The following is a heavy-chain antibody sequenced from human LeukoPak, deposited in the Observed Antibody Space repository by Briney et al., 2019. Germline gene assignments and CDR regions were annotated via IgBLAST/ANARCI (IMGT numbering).Heavy chain of an antibody. CDR3: ARMVMGVGARDFDY. D-gene: IGHD1-26*01. V-gene: IGHV1-2*02. CDR1: GYTFTGYY. Sequence: GASVKVSCKASGYTFTGYYMHWVRQAPGQGLEWMGWINPNSGGTNYAQKFQGRVTMTRDTSISTAYMELSRLRSDDTAVYYCARMVMGVGARDFDYWGQGTLVTVSS. CDR2: INPNSGGT. J-gene: IGHJ4*02.